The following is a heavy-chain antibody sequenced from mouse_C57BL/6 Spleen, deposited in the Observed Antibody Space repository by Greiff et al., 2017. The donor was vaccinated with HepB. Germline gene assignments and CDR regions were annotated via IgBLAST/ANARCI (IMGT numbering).Heavy chain of an antibody. CDR1: GYTFTSYW. V-gene: IGHV1-5*01. Sequence: VQLQQSGTVLARPGASVKMSCKTSGYTFTSYWMHWVKQRPGQGLEWIGAIYPGNSDTSYNQKFKGKAKLTAVTSASTAYMELSSLTNEDSAVYYCTRNYGSSWNYAMDYWGQGTSVTVSS. J-gene: IGHJ4*01. D-gene: IGHD1-1*01. CDR3: TRNYGSSWNYAMDY. CDR2: IYPGNSDT.